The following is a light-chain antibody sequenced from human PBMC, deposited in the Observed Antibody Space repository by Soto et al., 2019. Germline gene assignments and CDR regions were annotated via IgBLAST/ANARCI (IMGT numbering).Light chain of an antibody. V-gene: IGKV3-15*01. Sequence: EIVMTQSPATLSVSPGERATLSCRASQSVSSNLAWYQQKPGQAPRLLIYGASTRATGIPARFSGSGSGTEFTLTIRSLQSEDFAVYNCQQYNNWPGYTFGQGTKLEIK. CDR1: QSVSSN. CDR2: GAS. CDR3: QQYNNWPGYT. J-gene: IGKJ2*01.